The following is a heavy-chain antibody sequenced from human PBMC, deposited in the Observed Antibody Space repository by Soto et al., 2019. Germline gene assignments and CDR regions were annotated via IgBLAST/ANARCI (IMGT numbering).Heavy chain of an antibody. V-gene: IGHV3-23*01. D-gene: IGHD3-22*01. CDR2: ISGSGGST. CDR1: GFTFSSYA. J-gene: IGHJ4*02. CDR3: AKGTTDSSGYYYPRPHY. Sequence: GGSLRLSCAASGFTFSSYAMSWVRQAPGKGLEWVSAISGSGGSTYYADSVKGRFTISRDNSKNTLYLQMNSLRAEDTAVYYCAKGTTDSSGYYYPRPHYWGQGTLVTVSS.